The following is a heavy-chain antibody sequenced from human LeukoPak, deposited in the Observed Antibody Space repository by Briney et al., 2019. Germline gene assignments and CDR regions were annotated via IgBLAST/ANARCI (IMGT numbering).Heavy chain of an antibody. V-gene: IGHV3-48*04. CDR1: GFTFSSYS. CDR2: IHSSSNSI. D-gene: IGHD2-15*01. CDR3: ARDRMMDYYYYYYMDV. J-gene: IGHJ6*03. Sequence: GSLLLSCAASGFTFSSYSMNWVRRAPGKGLEWVSYIHSSSNSIYYADSVKGRFTISRDNAKNSLYLQMNSLRAEDTAVYYCARDRMMDYYYYYYMDVWGKGTTVTVSS.